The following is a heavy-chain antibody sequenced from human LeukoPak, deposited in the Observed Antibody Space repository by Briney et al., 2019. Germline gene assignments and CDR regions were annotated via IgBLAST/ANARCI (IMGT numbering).Heavy chain of an antibody. V-gene: IGHV4-61*02. CDR1: GGSISSGSYY. D-gene: IGHD3-10*01. J-gene: IGHJ5*02. CDR3: ARGAMVRGVNP. Sequence: SETLSLTCTVSGGSISSGSYYWSWIRQPAGKGLEWIGRIYTSGSTNYNPSLKSRVTISVDTSKNQFSLKLSSVTAADTAVYYCARGAMVRGVNPWGQGTLVTVSS. CDR2: IYTSGST.